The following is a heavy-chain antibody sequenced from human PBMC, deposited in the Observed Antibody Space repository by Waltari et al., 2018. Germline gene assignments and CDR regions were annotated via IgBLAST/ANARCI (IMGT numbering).Heavy chain of an antibody. CDR3: VKDRGTGDGMYYFNN. D-gene: IGHD7-27*01. J-gene: IGHJ4*02. CDR1: GFTFSTFA. Sequence: QVQLVESGEGVVQPGRSLRLSCAASGFTFSTFAMHWVRQAPGKGLEGVSGISYDGNNKFYADSVKGRFTISRDNSKNMLQLQMNSLRVEDTAIYYCVKDRGTGDGMYYFNNWGQGTLVTVSS. CDR2: ISYDGNNK. V-gene: IGHV3-30-3*01.